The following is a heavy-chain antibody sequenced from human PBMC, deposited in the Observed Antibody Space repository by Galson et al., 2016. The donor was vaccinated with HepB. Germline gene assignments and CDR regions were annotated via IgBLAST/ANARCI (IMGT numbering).Heavy chain of an antibody. CDR2: ISFDGNDK. D-gene: IGHD1-7*01. CDR1: GINFRIYG. CDR3: ATPRIGTATGPFGY. V-gene: IGHV3-30*03. Sequence: SLRLSCAASGINFRIYGMHWVRQAPGRGLEWVAFISFDGNDKYYIDSVKGRFTISRDNSQNTLYLQMNTLRAEDTAVYYCATPRIGTATGPFGYWGQGTLVTVSS. J-gene: IGHJ4*02.